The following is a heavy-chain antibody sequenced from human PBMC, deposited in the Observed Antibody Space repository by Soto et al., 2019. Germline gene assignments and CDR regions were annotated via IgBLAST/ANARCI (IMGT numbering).Heavy chain of an antibody. D-gene: IGHD3-10*01. J-gene: IGHJ6*02. Sequence: SETLSLTCAVSGASISRGGSSWSWIRQAPGTGLEWIGYIYHNGITNYNPSLKSRVTISVDKSQKQFSLSLNFVTAADTAVYYCARGLAVRGSYGLDVWGQGTTVTVSS. CDR3: ARGLAVRGSYGLDV. V-gene: IGHV4-30-2*01. CDR1: GASISRGGSS. CDR2: IYHNGIT.